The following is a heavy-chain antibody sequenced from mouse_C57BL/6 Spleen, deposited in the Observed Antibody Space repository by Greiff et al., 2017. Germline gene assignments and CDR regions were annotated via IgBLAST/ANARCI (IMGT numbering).Heavy chain of an antibody. D-gene: IGHD2-3*01. J-gene: IGHJ3*01. V-gene: IGHV1-62-2*01. CDR2: FYPGSGSI. Sequence: QVQLQQSGAELVKPGASVKLSCKASGYTFTEYTIHWVKQRSGQGLEWIGWFYPGSGSIKYNEKFKDKATLTADTSSSTVYMELSRLTSEDSAVYFCARHEEEALFYDVYSWFAYWGQGTLVTVSA. CDR1: GYTFTEYT. CDR3: ARHEEEALFYDVYSWFAY.